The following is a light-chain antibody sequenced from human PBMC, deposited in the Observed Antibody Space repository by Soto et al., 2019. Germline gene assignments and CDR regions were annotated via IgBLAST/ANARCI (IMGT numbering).Light chain of an antibody. CDR2: AAS. CDR3: EQVNSYPRS. V-gene: IGKV1-9*01. Sequence: DIQLTQSPSFLSASVGDRVTITCRASQGISSSLAWYQQKPGKAPNLLIYAASTLQTGVPTRFSGSGSGTEFSLTISSRQPEDFASYYCEQVNSYPRSFGGGTKVQIK. J-gene: IGKJ4*01. CDR1: QGISSS.